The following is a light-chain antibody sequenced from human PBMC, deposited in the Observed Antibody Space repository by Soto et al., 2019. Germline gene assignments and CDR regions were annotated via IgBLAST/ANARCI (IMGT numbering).Light chain of an antibody. CDR2: DVS. CDR1: SSDVGGYEY. CDR3: SSYTSRTTLVL. Sequence: QSALTQPASVSGSPGQSITISCTGTSSDVGGYEYVSWYQHHPGKAPKLMIYDVSNRPSGVSTRFSGSKSGNTASLTISGLQAEDEADYYCSSYTSRTTLVLFGGGTQLTVL. J-gene: IGLJ7*01. V-gene: IGLV2-14*03.